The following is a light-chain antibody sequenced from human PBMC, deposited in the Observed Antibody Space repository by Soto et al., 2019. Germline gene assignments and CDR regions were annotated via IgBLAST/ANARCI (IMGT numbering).Light chain of an antibody. CDR2: GAS. CDR1: QSVSSN. J-gene: IGKJ5*01. Sequence: EIGMTQSPATLSVSPGERATPSCRASQSVSSNLAWYQQKPGQAPRLLIYGASTRATGIPARFSGSRSGTEFTLTISSLQSEDFAVYYCQQYNNWPPTFGQGTRLEI. CDR3: QQYNNWPPT. V-gene: IGKV3-15*01.